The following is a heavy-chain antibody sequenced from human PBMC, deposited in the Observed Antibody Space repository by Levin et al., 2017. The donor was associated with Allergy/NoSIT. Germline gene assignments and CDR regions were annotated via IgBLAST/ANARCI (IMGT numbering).Heavy chain of an antibody. D-gene: IGHD6-13*01. CDR2: INWNGGST. CDR1: GFTFDDYG. Sequence: GESLKISCAASGFTFDDYGMSWVRQAPGKGLEWVSGINWNGGSTGYADSVKGRFTISRDNAKNSLYLQMDSLRAEDTALYYCARGASRRGAAAARDRWGRENWFDPWGQGTLVTVSS. CDR3: ARGASRRGAAAARDRWGRENWFDP. J-gene: IGHJ5*02. V-gene: IGHV3-20*04.